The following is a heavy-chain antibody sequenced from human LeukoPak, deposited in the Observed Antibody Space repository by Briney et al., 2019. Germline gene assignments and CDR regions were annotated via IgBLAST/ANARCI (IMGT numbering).Heavy chain of an antibody. D-gene: IGHD2-2*01. CDR2: IYYSGST. V-gene: IGHV4-39*01. CDR1: GGSISSSSYY. Sequence: SETLSLTCTVSGGSISSSSYYWGWIRQPPGKALEWLGFIYYSGSTYYNPSLKSRLTISVDTSKSQFSLKLSSVTATDTAVYYSARRGYCSSTSCYEYWFDPWGQGTLVTVSS. J-gene: IGHJ5*02. CDR3: ARRGYCSSTSCYEYWFDP.